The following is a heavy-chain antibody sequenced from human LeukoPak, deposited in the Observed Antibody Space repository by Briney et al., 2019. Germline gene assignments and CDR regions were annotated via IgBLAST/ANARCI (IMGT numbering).Heavy chain of an antibody. CDR1: GYSIHSGYY. CDR2: IYHSEST. V-gene: IGHV4-38-2*02. D-gene: IGHD5-18*01. CDR3: ARDGGARGYSFIRGQNAFDI. J-gene: IGHJ3*02. Sequence: SETLSLTCIVSGYSIHSGYYWGWVRQPPGKGLEWIGSIYHSESTYYNPSLKSRVTISVDTSKNQFSLNLSSVTAEDTAVYYCARDGGARGYSFIRGQNAFDIWGQGTMVTVSS.